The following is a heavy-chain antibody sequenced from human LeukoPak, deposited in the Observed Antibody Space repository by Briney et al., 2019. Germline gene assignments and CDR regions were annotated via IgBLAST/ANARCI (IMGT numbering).Heavy chain of an antibody. CDR1: GFTFSDYF. J-gene: IGHJ5*02. Sequence: TGGSLRLSCAASGFTFSDYFMSWIRQAPQKGLEWVSYISNSGSTIYYADSVKGRFTISRDNAKNSLYLQMNSLRAEDTAVYYCARDYCASESYYNPSWGQGTLVTVSS. V-gene: IGHV3-11*01. CDR3: ARDYCASESYYNPS. D-gene: IGHD3-10*01. CDR2: ISNSGSTI.